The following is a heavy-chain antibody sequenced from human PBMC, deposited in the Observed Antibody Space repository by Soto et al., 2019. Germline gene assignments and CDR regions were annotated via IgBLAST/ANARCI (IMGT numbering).Heavy chain of an antibody. CDR1: GGSISSGGYY. D-gene: IGHD3-3*01. CDR2: IYYSGST. Sequence: QVQLQESGPGLVKPSQTLSLTCTVSGGSISSGGYYWSWIRQHPGKGLEWIGYIYYSGSTYYNPSLKSRVTISVDTSKNQFSLKLGSVTAADTAVYYCATRLVSGYYDGVDPNTFDYWGQGTLVTVSS. J-gene: IGHJ4*02. CDR3: ATRLVSGYYDGVDPNTFDY. V-gene: IGHV4-31*03.